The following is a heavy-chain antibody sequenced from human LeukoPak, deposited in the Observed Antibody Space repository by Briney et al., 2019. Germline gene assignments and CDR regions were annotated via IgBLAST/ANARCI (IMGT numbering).Heavy chain of an antibody. CDR2: ITGSGGTT. CDR3: AKDGNWAGFEN. Sequence: GGSLRLSCAASGFTFSSYALSWVRQAPGKGLEWVSGITGSGGTTYYADSVKGRFTISRDNSKNTLYLQINSPRAEDTAAYYCAKDGNWAGFENWGQGTLVTVSS. J-gene: IGHJ4*02. V-gene: IGHV3-23*01. D-gene: IGHD7-27*01. CDR1: GFTFSSYA.